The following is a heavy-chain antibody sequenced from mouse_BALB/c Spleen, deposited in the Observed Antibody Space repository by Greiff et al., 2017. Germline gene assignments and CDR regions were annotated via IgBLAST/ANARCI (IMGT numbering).Heavy chain of an antibody. CDR2: ISYSGST. CDR1: GDSITSGY. Sequence: EVKLQESGPSLVKPSQTLSLTCSVTGDSITSGYWNWIRKFPGNKLEYMGYISYSGSTYYNPSLKSRISITRDTSKNQYYLQLNSVTTEDTATYYCARYYDYTYYFDYWGQGTTLTVSS. V-gene: IGHV3-8*02. CDR3: ARYYDYTYYFDY. J-gene: IGHJ2*01. D-gene: IGHD2-4*01.